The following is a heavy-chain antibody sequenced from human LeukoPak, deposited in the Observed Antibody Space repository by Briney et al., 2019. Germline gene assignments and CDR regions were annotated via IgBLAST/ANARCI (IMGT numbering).Heavy chain of an antibody. D-gene: IGHD2-2*01. CDR1: GGSFSGYY. CDR3: ARSRRYQLLRHAFDI. Sequence: PSETLSLTCPVYGGSFSGYYWSWIRQPPGKGLEWIGEINHSGSTNYNPSLKSRVTISVDTSKNQFSLKLSSVTAADTAVYYCARSRRYQLLRHAFDIWGQGTMVTVSS. J-gene: IGHJ3*02. CDR2: INHSGST. V-gene: IGHV4-34*01.